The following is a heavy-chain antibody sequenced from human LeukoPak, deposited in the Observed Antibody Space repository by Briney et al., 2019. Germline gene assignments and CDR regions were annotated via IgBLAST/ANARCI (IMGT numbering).Heavy chain of an antibody. J-gene: IGHJ4*02. CDR3: ARAMITFGAVIVYDY. V-gene: IGHV3-23*01. CDR2: ITSGGST. CDR1: GFTFSSYV. D-gene: IGHD3-16*02. Sequence: PGGSLRLSCAASGFTFSSYVMSWVRQAPGKGLEWVSTITSGGSTYYADSVKGRFTISRDNSKNMLHLQMKSLRAEDTAVYYCARAMITFGAVIVYDYWGQGTLVTVSS.